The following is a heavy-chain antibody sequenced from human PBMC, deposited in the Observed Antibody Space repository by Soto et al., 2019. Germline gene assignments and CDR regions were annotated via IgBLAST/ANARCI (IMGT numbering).Heavy chain of an antibody. Sequence: QVQLVESGGGVVQPGKSLRLSCAASGFSFSSYGMHWVRQAPGKGLEWVAIIWYDGSKKYYGDSVEGRFTISRDNSKKMLYIQMNSLRAEDTAVYYCAKQMPVPGTIAIDYWGQGSLVIVSS. V-gene: IGHV3-33*06. J-gene: IGHJ4*02. CDR3: AKQMPVPGTIAIDY. CDR1: GFSFSSYG. CDR2: IWYDGSKK. D-gene: IGHD6-19*01.